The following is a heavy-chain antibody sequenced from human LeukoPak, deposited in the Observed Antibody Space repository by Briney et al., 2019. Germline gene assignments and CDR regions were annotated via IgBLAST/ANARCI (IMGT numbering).Heavy chain of an antibody. CDR2: IKQDGGEK. Sequence: GGSLRLSCAASASTFSRSYMGWVRQAPGKGLEWVANIKQDGGEKYYVDSVKGRFTISRDNDKNSLFLQMTSLRAEDTAVYYCARVGGRYSPLGYWGQGTLVTVSS. J-gene: IGHJ4*02. CDR1: ASTFSRSY. V-gene: IGHV3-7*01. D-gene: IGHD3-16*02. CDR3: ARVGGRYSPLGY.